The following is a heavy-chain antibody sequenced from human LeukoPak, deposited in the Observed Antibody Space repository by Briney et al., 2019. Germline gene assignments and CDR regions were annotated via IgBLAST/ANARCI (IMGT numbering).Heavy chain of an antibody. Sequence: SETLSLTCAVYGGSFSGYYWSWIRQPPGKGLEWIGEINHSGSTNYNPSLKSRVTISVDTSKNQFSLKLSSVTAADTAVYYCARTYYYDSSGGDDAFDIWGQGTMVTVPS. CDR2: INHSGST. J-gene: IGHJ3*02. CDR1: GGSFSGYY. V-gene: IGHV4-34*01. D-gene: IGHD3-22*01. CDR3: ARTYYYDSSGGDDAFDI.